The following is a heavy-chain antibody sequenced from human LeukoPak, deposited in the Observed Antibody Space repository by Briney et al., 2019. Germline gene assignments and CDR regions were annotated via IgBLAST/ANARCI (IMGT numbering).Heavy chain of an antibody. CDR2: ISYDGSNK. Sequence: GGSLRLSCAASGFTFSSYGMHWVRQAPGKGLEWVAVISYDGSNKYYADSVKGRFTISRDNSKNTLYLQMNSLRAEDTAVYYCAREGSSNYDSSGYHFDYWGQGTLVTVSS. J-gene: IGHJ4*02. CDR3: AREGSSNYDSSGYHFDY. V-gene: IGHV3-30*03. D-gene: IGHD3-22*01. CDR1: GFTFSSYG.